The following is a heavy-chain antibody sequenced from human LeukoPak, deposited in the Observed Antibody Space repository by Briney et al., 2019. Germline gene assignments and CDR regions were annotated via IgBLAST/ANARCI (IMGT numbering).Heavy chain of an antibody. CDR3: ARVSSRSVLSGYYAFDI. Sequence: SETLSLTCTVSGGSISSGDYYWSWIRQPPGKGLEWIGYIYYSGSTYNNPSLKSRVTISVDTSKNQFSLKLSSVTAADTAVYYCARVSSRSVLSGYYAFDIWGQGTMVTVSS. CDR1: GGSISSGDYY. D-gene: IGHD3-22*01. J-gene: IGHJ3*02. CDR2: IYYSGST. V-gene: IGHV4-30-4*01.